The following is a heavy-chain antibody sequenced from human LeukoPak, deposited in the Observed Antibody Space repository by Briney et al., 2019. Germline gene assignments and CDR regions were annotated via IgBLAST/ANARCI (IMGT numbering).Heavy chain of an antibody. V-gene: IGHV4-38-2*02. CDR1: AYSISAGFV. CDR2: IYHSRTT. CDR3: TRLSRVAGAPKFSWFDP. Sequence: SETLSLTCTVSAYSISAGFVWGFIRQPPGKGLEWIASIYHSRTTYYNPSLRSRVTMSVDTSNNQFSLKLSSVTAADTAMYFCTRLSRVAGAPKFSWFDPWGQGTLVTVSS. J-gene: IGHJ5*02. D-gene: IGHD1-26*01.